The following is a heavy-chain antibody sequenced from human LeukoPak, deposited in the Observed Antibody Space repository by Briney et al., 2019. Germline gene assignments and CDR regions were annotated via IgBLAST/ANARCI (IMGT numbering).Heavy chain of an antibody. CDR3: ASGSYARDAFDI. J-gene: IGHJ3*02. D-gene: IGHD1-26*01. Sequence: ASVKVSCKASVYTFTGYYMHWVRQAPGQGLEWMGWINPNSGGTNYAQKFRGRVTMTRDTSISTAYMELSRLRSDDTAVYYCASGSYARDAFDIWGQGTMVTVSS. V-gene: IGHV1-2*02. CDR1: VYTFTGYY. CDR2: INPNSGGT.